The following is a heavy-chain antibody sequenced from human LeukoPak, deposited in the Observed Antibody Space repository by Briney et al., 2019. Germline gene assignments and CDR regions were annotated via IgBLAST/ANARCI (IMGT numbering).Heavy chain of an antibody. CDR1: GYSISSGYY. V-gene: IGHV4-38-2*02. J-gene: IGHJ5*02. D-gene: IGHD6-25*01. CDR3: ARGGRNWFXP. CDR2: IYHSGST. Sequence: PSETLSLTCTVSGYSISSGYYWGWIRQPPGKGLEWIGSIYHSGSTYYNPSLKSRVTISEDTSKNQFSLKVSSVTAADTAVYYCARGGRNWFXPWGQGTLVTVSS.